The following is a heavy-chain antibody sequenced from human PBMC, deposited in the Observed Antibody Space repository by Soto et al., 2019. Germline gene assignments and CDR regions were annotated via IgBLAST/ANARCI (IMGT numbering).Heavy chain of an antibody. CDR1: GGSISSSSYY. Sequence: PSETLSLTCTVSGGSISSSSYYWGWIRQPPGKGLEWIGSIYYSGSTYYNPSLKIRVTISVDTSKNQFSLKLSSVTAADTAVYYCASHYDSSGYYPFWDYWGQGTLVTVSS. CDR2: IYYSGST. D-gene: IGHD3-22*01. J-gene: IGHJ4*02. V-gene: IGHV4-39*01. CDR3: ASHYDSSGYYPFWDY.